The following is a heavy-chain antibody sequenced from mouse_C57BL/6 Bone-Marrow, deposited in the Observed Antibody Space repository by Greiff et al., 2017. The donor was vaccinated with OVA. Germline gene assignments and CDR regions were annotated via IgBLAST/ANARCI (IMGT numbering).Heavy chain of an antibody. Sequence: EVQLQESGPGLVKPSQSLSLTCSVTGYSITSGYYWNWIRQFPGNKLEWMGYISYDGSNNYNPSLKNRISITRDTSKNQFFLKFNSVTTEDTATYYCARGWLLRGDYWGQGTTLTVSS. CDR3: ARGWLLRGDY. J-gene: IGHJ2*01. V-gene: IGHV3-6*01. CDR2: ISYDGSN. CDR1: GYSITSGYY. D-gene: IGHD2-3*01.